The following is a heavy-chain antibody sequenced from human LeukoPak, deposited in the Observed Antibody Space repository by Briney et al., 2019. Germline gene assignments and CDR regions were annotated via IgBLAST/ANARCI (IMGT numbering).Heavy chain of an antibody. CDR1: GGTFRGYY. CDR2: IDHSGST. J-gene: IGHJ4*02. Sequence: PSETLSLTCAVSGGTFRGYYWSWIRQPPGKGLAWIGEIDHSGSTNYNPSLKSRVTMSVDTSKNQFSLRLRSVTAADTAVYYCARQIASAGTAGFDFWGQGALVTVSS. V-gene: IGHV4-34*01. D-gene: IGHD6-13*01. CDR3: ARQIASAGTAGFDF.